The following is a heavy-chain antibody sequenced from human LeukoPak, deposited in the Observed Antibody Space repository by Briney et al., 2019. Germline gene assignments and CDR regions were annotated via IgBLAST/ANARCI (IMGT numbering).Heavy chain of an antibody. CDR3: ARGGNYSVY. CDR1: GFTFSTLW. D-gene: IGHD1-26*01. V-gene: IGHV3-7*04. Sequence: GGSLRLSCAVSGFTFSTLWMTWVRQAPGKGLEWVATINQDGTDKFYVDSLKGRFTISRDNAKNSLFLQMDSLRADDTAMYYCARGGNYSVYWGQGTLVTVSS. J-gene: IGHJ4*02. CDR2: INQDGTDK.